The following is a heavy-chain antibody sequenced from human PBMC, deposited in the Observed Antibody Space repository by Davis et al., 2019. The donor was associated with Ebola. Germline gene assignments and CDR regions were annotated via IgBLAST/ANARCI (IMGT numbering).Heavy chain of an antibody. J-gene: IGHJ5*02. CDR3: ARGGTVTRFDP. Sequence: MPSETLSLTCTVSGGSISSSSYYWGWIRQPPGKGLEWIGSIYYSGSTYYNPSLKSRVTISVDTSKNQFSLKLSSVTAAATAVYYCARGGTVTRFDPWGQGTLVTVSS. V-gene: IGHV4-39*07. D-gene: IGHD4-17*01. CDR1: GGSISSSSYY. CDR2: IYYSGST.